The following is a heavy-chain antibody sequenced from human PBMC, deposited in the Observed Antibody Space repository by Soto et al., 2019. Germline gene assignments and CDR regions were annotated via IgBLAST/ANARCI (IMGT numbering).Heavy chain of an antibody. CDR1: GFTFSSYE. D-gene: IGHD3-16*01. CDR2: ISSSGSAI. J-gene: IGHJ4*02. CDR3: ARELGDDNY. Sequence: PGGSLRLSCAASGFTFSSYEMNWVRQAPGKGLEWVSYISSSGSAIYYADSVKGRFTISRDNAKNSLYLQMNSLRAEDTAVYYCARELGDDNYWGQGTLVTVSS. V-gene: IGHV3-48*03.